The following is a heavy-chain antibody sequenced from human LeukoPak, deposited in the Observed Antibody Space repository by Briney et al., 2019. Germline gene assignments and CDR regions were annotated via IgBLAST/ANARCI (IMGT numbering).Heavy chain of an antibody. CDR3: ARPRWAQTVAGPYYFDY. J-gene: IGHJ4*02. D-gene: IGHD6-19*01. Sequence: GESLKISCKGSGYSFTDYWIGWVRQMPGKGLEWMGIIYPSDSHTKYSPSFQGQVTISADKSISTAYLQWSSLKASDTAMYYCARPRWAQTVAGPYYFDYWGQGTLVTVSS. CDR1: GYSFTDYW. CDR2: IYPSDSHT. V-gene: IGHV5-51*01.